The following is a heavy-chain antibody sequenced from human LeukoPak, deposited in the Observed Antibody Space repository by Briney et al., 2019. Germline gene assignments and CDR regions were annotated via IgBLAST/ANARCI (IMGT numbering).Heavy chain of an antibody. Sequence: GGSLRLSCAVSGFTFSSYGMSWVRQAPGKGLGWVSDISGSGGSTYYADSVKGRFTISRDNSKNTLYLQMNSLRAEDTAVYYCAKEFYDSSGHFREWGQGTLVTVSS. D-gene: IGHD3-22*01. V-gene: IGHV3-23*01. CDR1: GFTFSSYG. CDR3: AKEFYDSSGHFRE. J-gene: IGHJ4*02. CDR2: ISGSGGST.